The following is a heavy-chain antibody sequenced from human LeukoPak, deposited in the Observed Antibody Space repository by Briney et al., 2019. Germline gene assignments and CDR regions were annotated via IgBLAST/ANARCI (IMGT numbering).Heavy chain of an antibody. CDR3: ARSEWELLGAFDI. CDR1: GFTFSSYA. CDR2: ISYDGSNK. Sequence: GGSLRLSCAASGFTFSSYAMHWVRQAPGKGLEWEAVISYDGSNKYYADSVKGRFTISRDNSKNTLYLQMNSLRAEDTAVYYCARSEWELLGAFDIWGQGTMVTVSS. V-gene: IGHV3-30-3*01. J-gene: IGHJ3*02. D-gene: IGHD1-26*01.